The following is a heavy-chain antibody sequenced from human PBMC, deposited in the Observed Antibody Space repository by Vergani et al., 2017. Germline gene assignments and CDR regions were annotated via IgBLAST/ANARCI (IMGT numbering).Heavy chain of an antibody. V-gene: IGHV3-11*05. CDR3: ARDTSQQLVRGXFDY. CDR1: GFTFSDYY. D-gene: IGHD6-13*01. CDR2: ISSSSSYT. J-gene: IGHJ4*02. Sequence: VQLLESGGGLVKPGGSLRLSCAASGFTFSDYYMSWIRQAPGKGLEWVSYISSSSSYTNYADSVKGRFTISRDNAKNSLYLQMNSLRAEDTAVYYCARDTSQQLVRGXFDYWGQGTLVTVSS.